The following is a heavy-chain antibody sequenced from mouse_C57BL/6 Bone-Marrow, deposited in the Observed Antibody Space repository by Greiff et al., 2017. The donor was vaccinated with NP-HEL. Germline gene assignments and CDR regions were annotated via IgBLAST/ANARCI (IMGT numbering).Heavy chain of an antibody. CDR1: GYTFTSYW. Sequence: QVQLQQPGAELVKPGASVKLSCKASGYTFTSYWMHWVKQRPGQGLEWIGMIHPNSGSTNYNEKFKSKATLTVDKSSSTAYMQLSSLTSEDSAVYYCASYDYGSWFADWGKGTLVTVAA. D-gene: IGHD2-4*01. V-gene: IGHV1-64*01. CDR3: ASYDYGSWFAD. CDR2: IHPNSGST. J-gene: IGHJ3*01.